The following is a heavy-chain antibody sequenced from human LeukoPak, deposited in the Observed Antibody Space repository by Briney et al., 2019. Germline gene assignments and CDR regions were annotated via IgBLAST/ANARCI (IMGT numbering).Heavy chain of an antibody. Sequence: GGSLRLSCAASGFTFSNYWMSWVRQAPGKGLEWVANIKQDGSEKYYVDSVKGRFTISRDNAKNSLYLQMNGLRAEDTAVYYCARGVPSGLDYFDYWGQGTLVTVSS. J-gene: IGHJ4*02. CDR2: IKQDGSEK. D-gene: IGHD6-19*01. CDR1: GFTFSNYW. V-gene: IGHV3-7*01. CDR3: ARGVPSGLDYFDY.